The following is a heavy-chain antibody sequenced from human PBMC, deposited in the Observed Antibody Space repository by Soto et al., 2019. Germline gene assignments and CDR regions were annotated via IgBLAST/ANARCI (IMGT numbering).Heavy chain of an antibody. D-gene: IGHD5-12*01. CDR2: ISGSGGST. V-gene: IGHV3-23*01. J-gene: IGHJ6*03. Sequence: GGSLRLSCAASGFTFSSYAMSWVRQAPGKGLEWVSAISGSGGSTYYADSVKGRFTISRDNSKNTLYLQMNSLRAEDTAVYYCAKGRVVATIAYYYIDVWGKGTTVTVSS. CDR1: GFTFSSYA. CDR3: AKGRVVATIAYYYIDV.